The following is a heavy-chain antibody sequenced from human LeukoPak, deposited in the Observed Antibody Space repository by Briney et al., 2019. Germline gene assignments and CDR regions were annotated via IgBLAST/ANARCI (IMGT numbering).Heavy chain of an antibody. J-gene: IGHJ4*02. CDR3: AKQPQQDYDDNRGFDY. CDR1: GFTFSSFV. D-gene: IGHD4-17*01. V-gene: IGHV3-23*01. Sequence: GGSLRLSCAPSGFTFSSFVMSWVRHAPGKGLEWGSAISGVGGRTYYADSLKSRFTITRDNSKNTLFLQMNSLRAEDTAFYYCAKQPQQDYDDNRGFDYWGQGTLVTVSS. CDR2: ISGVGGRT.